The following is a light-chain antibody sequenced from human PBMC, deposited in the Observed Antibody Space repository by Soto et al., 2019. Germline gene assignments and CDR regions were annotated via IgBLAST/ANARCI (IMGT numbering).Light chain of an antibody. J-gene: IGKJ4*02. Sequence: EIVLTQSPGTLSLYPGDSAALSCRASQSVSSRSLAWYQQKRGQAPRLLIHGASNRATGIPDRFSGSGSGTDFTLTISKLEPEDFAVYYCQQYGSSPQTFGRGTKVEV. CDR2: GAS. CDR1: QSVSSRS. CDR3: QQYGSSPQT. V-gene: IGKV3-20*01.